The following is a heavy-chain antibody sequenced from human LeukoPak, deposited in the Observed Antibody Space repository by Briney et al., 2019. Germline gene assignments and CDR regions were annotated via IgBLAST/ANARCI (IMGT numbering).Heavy chain of an antibody. Sequence: GESLKISCQGSGYSFTNYWVGWVRQMPGKGLEWMGIIYPGDSDTRYSPSFQGQVTISADKSISTAYLQRSSLKASDTAMYYCARHSLSYSSDYWGQGTLVTVSS. J-gene: IGHJ4*02. CDR1: GYSFTNYW. D-gene: IGHD1-26*01. V-gene: IGHV5-51*01. CDR2: IYPGDSDT. CDR3: ARHSLSYSSDY.